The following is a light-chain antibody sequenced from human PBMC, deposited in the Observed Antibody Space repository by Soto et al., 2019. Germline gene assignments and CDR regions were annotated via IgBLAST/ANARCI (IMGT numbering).Light chain of an antibody. CDR2: DVS. V-gene: IGLV2-14*03. CDR1: SSDVGGYNY. Sequence: RAGSECGSRWAPYHFTSTGTSSDVGGYNYVSWYQQHPGIAPKVMIYDVSNRPSGVSNRFSGSKSGNTASLTISGLQAEDEADYYCLSYTTSSTYVFGTGTKVTVL. CDR3: LSYTTSSTYV. J-gene: IGLJ1*01.